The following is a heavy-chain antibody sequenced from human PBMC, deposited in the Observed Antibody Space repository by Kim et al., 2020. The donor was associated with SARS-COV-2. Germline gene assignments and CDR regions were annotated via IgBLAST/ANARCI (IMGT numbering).Heavy chain of an antibody. J-gene: IGHJ4*01. V-gene: IGHV4-28*01. CDR1: GYSIISSNW. CDR2: ISYSGIN. Sequence: SETLSLTCAVSGYSIISSNWWGWLRHPPGKGLECIGYISYSGINYYTSSIKSRISMLVNTYKHQFFLMFSSVTAVDAALYYCVRRYTTAWAVDYWG. CDR3: VRRYTTAWAVDY. D-gene: IGHD2-2*02.